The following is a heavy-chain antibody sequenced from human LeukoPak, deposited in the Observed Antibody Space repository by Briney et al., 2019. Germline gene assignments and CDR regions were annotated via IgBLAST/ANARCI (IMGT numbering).Heavy chain of an antibody. D-gene: IGHD3-22*01. Sequence: PSETLSLTCTVSGGSISSSSYYWGWIRQPPGKGLEWIGSIYYSGSTYYNPSLKSRVTISVDTSKNQFSLKLSSVTAADTAVYYCARHLSGDYDSSGYPDYWGKGTLVTVSS. J-gene: IGHJ4*02. V-gene: IGHV4-39*01. CDR2: IYYSGST. CDR3: ARHLSGDYDSSGYPDY. CDR1: GGSISSSSYY.